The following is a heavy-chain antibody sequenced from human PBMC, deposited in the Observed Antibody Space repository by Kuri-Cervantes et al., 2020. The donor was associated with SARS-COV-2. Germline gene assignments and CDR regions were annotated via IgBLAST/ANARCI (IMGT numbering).Heavy chain of an antibody. CDR3: ARVGVYCSSTSCYPNWFDP. CDR2: IYHSGST. V-gene: IGHV4-38-2*01. D-gene: IGHD2-2*01. CDR1: GFTFSSYS. J-gene: IGHJ5*02. Sequence: GSLRLSCAASGFTFSSYSMNWVRQAPGKGLEWIGSIYHSGSTYYNPSLKSRVTISVDTSKNQFSLKLSSVTAADTAVYYCARVGVYCSSTSCYPNWFDPWGQGTLVTVSS.